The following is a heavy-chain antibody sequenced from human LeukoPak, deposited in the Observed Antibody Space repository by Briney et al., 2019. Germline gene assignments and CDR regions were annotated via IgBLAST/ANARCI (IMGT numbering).Heavy chain of an antibody. V-gene: IGHV4-34*01. CDR3: ARDGNPYSSGWYGFSYFDY. CDR2: INHSGST. D-gene: IGHD6-19*01. J-gene: IGHJ4*02. Sequence: TSETLSLTCAVYGGSFSGYYWSWIRQPPGNGLEWIGEINHSGSTNYNPSLKSRVTISVDTSKNQFSLKLSSVTAADTAVYYCARDGNPYSSGWYGFSYFDYWGQGTLVTVSS. CDR1: GGSFSGYY.